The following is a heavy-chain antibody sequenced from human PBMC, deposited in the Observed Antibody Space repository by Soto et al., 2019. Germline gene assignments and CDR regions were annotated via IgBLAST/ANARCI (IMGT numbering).Heavy chain of an antibody. V-gene: IGHV1-46*04. CDR3: GRESSSYYWVH. D-gene: IGHD3-22*01. CDR2: INPGDGST. J-gene: IGHJ4*02. CDR1: GYTLTGYY. Sequence: QVQLVQSGAEVRKPGASVRVSCKASGYTLTGYYMHWVRQAPGHGLEWMGRINPGDGSTGYTQKLQDRLTLTRDTSTSTVYMELSSLKSEDTAVYYCGRESSSYYWVHWGQGTLVTVS.